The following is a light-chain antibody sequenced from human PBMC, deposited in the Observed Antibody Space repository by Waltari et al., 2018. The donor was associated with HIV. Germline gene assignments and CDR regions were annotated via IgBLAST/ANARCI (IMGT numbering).Light chain of an antibody. CDR3: SSYAPTNKFYVL. V-gene: IGLV2-8*01. J-gene: IGLJ2*01. CDR1: SSDLGGYNY. CDR2: EVT. Sequence: QSALTQPPSASGSPGQSVTMSCTGTSSDLGGYNYVSCYQLHPGKAPKLTMTEVTKRPSVVPDRLSGSKSGNTASLTVSGLQAEDEAHYYCSSYAPTNKFYVLFGGGTTLTVL.